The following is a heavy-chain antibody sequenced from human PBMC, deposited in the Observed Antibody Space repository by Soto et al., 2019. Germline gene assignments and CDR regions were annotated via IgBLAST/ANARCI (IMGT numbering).Heavy chain of an antibody. J-gene: IGHJ6*02. CDR2: IIPIFGTA. D-gene: IGHD3-10*01. Sequence: QVQLVQSWAEVKKPGSSVKVSCKASGGTFSSYAISWVRQAPGPGLEWMGGIIPIFGTANYAQKFQGRVTITADESTSTAYMEMSSLRSEDTAVYYCATIKLTIRDPVGGMDVWGQGTTVTVSS. V-gene: IGHV1-69*01. CDR1: GGTFSSYA. CDR3: ATIKLTIRDPVGGMDV.